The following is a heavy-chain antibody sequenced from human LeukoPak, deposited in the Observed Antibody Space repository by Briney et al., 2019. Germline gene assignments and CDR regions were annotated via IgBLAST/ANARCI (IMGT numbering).Heavy chain of an antibody. CDR3: AREELGEHGLEY. CDR1: NYSISSGYY. D-gene: IGHD1-1*01. CDR2: IDHSGST. Sequence: SETLSLTYSVSNYSISSGYYWGWIRQPPGKGLEWIGSIDHSGSTYYNPSLKSRVTISVDTSKNQFSLKLNSVTAADTAVYYCAREELGEHGLEYWGQGKLVTVSS. J-gene: IGHJ4*02. V-gene: IGHV4-38-2*02.